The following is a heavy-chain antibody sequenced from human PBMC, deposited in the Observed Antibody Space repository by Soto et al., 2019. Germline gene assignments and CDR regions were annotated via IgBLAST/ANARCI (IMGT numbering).Heavy chain of an antibody. V-gene: IGHV3-74*01. D-gene: IGHD4-17*01. CDR2: ISGDGSTI. Sequence: GGSLRLSCAASGFTFSNAWRHWVRQAPGQGLLWVSRISGDGSTIDYADSVKGRFTISRDNAKNTLYLQMNSLRAEDTAVYYCARVKSGDYDFDYWGQGTLVTVSS. CDR3: ARVKSGDYDFDY. CDR1: GFTFSNAW. J-gene: IGHJ4*02.